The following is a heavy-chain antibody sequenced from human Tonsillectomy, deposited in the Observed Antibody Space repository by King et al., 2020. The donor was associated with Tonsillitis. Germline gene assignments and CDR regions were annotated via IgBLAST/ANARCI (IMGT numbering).Heavy chain of an antibody. CDR3: ARIPYYDFWSGYFSDAFDI. CDR1: GGSISSGSYY. V-gene: IGHV4-61*02. D-gene: IGHD3-3*01. Sequence: VPLQESGPGLVKPSQTLSLTCTVSGGSISSGSYYWSWIRQPAGQGLEWIGRIYTSGSTNYNPSLKSRVTISVDTSKNQFSLKLSSVTAADTAVYYCARIPYYDFWSGYFSDAFDIWGQGTMVTVSS. J-gene: IGHJ3*02. CDR2: IYTSGST.